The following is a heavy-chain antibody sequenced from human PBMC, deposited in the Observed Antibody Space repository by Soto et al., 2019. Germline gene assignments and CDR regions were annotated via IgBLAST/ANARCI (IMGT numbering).Heavy chain of an antibody. J-gene: IGHJ4*02. D-gene: IGHD1-26*01. CDR1: EYTFTNYY. CDR3: ARVLFRGSYYSLFDH. CDR2: INPNGGST. V-gene: IGHV1-46*01. Sequence: QVQLVQSGAEVKKPGASVKVSCKASEYTFTNYYMHWVRQAPGQGLEWMGIINPNGGSTNYAQKFQGRVTMTRDTSTSTVYMELSSLRSEDTAVYYCARVLFRGSYYSLFDHWGQGTLVTVSS.